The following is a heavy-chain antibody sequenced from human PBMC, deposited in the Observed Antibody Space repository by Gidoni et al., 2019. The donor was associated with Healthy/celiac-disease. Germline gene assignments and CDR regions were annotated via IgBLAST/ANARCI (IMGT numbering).Heavy chain of an antibody. CDR1: GYTFTGYY. CDR2: SNPNSGGT. Sequence: QVQLVQSGAEVKKPGASVKVSCKASGYTFTGYYMHWVRQAPGQGLDWLGWSNPNSGGTNYAQKFQGRVTMTRDTSISTAYMELSRLRSDDTAVYYCARDTGVVVPAAISVTTEYFDYWGQGTLVTVSS. V-gene: IGHV1-2*02. CDR3: ARDTGVVVPAAISVTTEYFDY. J-gene: IGHJ4*02. D-gene: IGHD2-2*02.